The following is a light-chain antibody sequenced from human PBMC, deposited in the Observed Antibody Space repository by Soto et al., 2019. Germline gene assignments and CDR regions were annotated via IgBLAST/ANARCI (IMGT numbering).Light chain of an antibody. J-gene: IGKJ4*01. Sequence: EIVLTQSPGTLSLSPGERATLSCRASQSVSSNLAWYQQKPGQAPRLLIYGASTRATGIPARFSGSGSGTDFTLTISRVEPEDFAVYYCRQYGSSPDLTFGGGTKVDIK. CDR1: QSVSSN. CDR3: RQYGSSPDLT. V-gene: IGKV3-20*01. CDR2: GAS.